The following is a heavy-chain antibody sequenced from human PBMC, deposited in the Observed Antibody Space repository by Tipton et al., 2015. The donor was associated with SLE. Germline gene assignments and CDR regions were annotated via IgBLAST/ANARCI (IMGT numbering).Heavy chain of an antibody. CDR1: GFTFSSYA. D-gene: IGHD1-26*01. J-gene: IGHJ4*02. V-gene: IGHV3-23*01. Sequence: GSLRLSCAASGFTFSSYAMSWVRQAPGKGLEWVSAISGSGGSTYYADSVKGRFTISRDNSKKTLYLQMNSLRAEATAVYYCAKVRWELPDDYWGQGPLFTVSS. CDR2: ISGSGGST. CDR3: AKVRWELPDDY.